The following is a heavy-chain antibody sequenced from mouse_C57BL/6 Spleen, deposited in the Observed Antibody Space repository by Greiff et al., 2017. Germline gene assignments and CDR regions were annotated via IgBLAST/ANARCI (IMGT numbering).Heavy chain of an antibody. J-gene: IGHJ1*03. V-gene: IGHV14-4*01. Sequence: EVQLQQSGAELVRPGASVKLSCTASGFNIKDDYMHWVKQRPEQGLEWIGWIDIENGDTEYASKFQGKATITADTSSNTAYLQRSSLTSEDTAVYYCTTSDYYGSSHWYFDVWGTGTTVTVSS. CDR2: IDIENGDT. CDR3: TTSDYYGSSHWYFDV. CDR1: GFNIKDDY. D-gene: IGHD1-1*01.